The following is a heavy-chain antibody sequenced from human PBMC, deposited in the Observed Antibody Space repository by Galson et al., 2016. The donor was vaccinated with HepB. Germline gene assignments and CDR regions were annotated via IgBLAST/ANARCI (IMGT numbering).Heavy chain of an antibody. CDR3: AREPPVVSPTYYYYMDV. CDR2: TYYWSKWYY. D-gene: IGHD2-2*01. CDR1: GDSVSSHNAG. Sequence: CAISGDSVSSHNAGWNWIRQSPSRGLEWLGKTYYWSKWYYDYSVSLKGRITISPDTSKNQFSLHLNSVTPEDTAVYYCAREPPVVSPTYYYYMDVWGEGTPVTVSS. V-gene: IGHV6-1*01. J-gene: IGHJ6*03.